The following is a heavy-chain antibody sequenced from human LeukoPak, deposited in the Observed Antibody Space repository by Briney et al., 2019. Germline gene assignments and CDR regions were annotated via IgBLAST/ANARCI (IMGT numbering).Heavy chain of an antibody. CDR2: IHLSGRT. Sequence: SGTLSLTCGVSGGSITTTNWWSWVRQPPGQGLEWIGEIHLSGRTNYNPSLNSRVTLALDTSKNHLSLSLTSVTAADTAVYCCSRENGAFSPFGYWGQGTLVTVPS. CDR3: SRENGAFSPFGY. CDR1: GGSITTTNW. D-gene: IGHD2-8*01. J-gene: IGHJ4*02. V-gene: IGHV4-4*01.